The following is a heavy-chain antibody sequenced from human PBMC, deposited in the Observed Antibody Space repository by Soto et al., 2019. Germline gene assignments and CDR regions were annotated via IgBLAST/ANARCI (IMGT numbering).Heavy chain of an antibody. Sequence: GGSLRLSCAASGFTFSSYSMNWVRQAPGKGLEWVSYISSSSSTIYYADSVKGRFTISRDNAKNSLYLQMNSLRDEDTAVYYCARDRAHPPAPIPFDICGQGTMVTVS. J-gene: IGHJ3*02. CDR1: GFTFSSYS. CDR3: ARDRAHPPAPIPFDI. V-gene: IGHV3-48*02. CDR2: ISSSSSTI. D-gene: IGHD2-2*01.